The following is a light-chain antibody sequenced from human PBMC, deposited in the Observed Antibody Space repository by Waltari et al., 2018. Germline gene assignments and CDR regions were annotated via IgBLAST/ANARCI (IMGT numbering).Light chain of an antibody. CDR2: EVS. Sequence: QSALTQPASVSGSPGQSITISCSGTSSDIGAYKHVSWYQQHPGKAPKLMIYEVSNRPSGGSKRFSGASAGNTASLTISGLQADDESQYYCTSFTSSATWVFGGGTKVTVL. V-gene: IGLV2-14*01. J-gene: IGLJ3*02. CDR3: TSFTSSATWV. CDR1: SSDIGAYKH.